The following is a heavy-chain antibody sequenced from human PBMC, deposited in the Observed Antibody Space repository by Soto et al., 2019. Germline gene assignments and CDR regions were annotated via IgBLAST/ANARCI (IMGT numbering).Heavy chain of an antibody. CDR2: IIPIFGTA. CDR1: GGTFSSYA. J-gene: IGHJ3*02. Sequence: ASVKVSCKASGGTFSSYAISWVRQAPGQGLEWMGGIIPIFGTANYAQKLQGRVTMTTDTSTSTAYMELRSLRSDDTAVYYCAREVYGDYPEAFDIWGQGTMVTVSS. V-gene: IGHV1-69*05. D-gene: IGHD4-17*01. CDR3: AREVYGDYPEAFDI.